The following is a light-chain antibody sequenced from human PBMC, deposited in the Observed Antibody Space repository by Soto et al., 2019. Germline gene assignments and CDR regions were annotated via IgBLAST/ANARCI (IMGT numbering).Light chain of an antibody. V-gene: IGKV3-11*01. J-gene: IGKJ1*01. CDR3: QQRSNWPRT. Sequence: ETETTQSPATLSLSPGERATLPCRASQNISSYLAWYQQKPGQAPRLLIYDASNRATGIPARFSGSGSGTDFTLTISSLEPEDFAVYYCQQRSNWPRTFGQGTKVDVK. CDR1: QNISSY. CDR2: DAS.